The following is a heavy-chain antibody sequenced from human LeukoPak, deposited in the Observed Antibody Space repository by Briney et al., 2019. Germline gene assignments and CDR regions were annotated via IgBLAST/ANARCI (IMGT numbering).Heavy chain of an antibody. CDR2: LSDRGAST. D-gene: IGHD2-21*02. J-gene: IGHJ4*02. V-gene: IGHV3-23*01. Sequence: PRGSLRLSCAASGFTFTNHAMAWVRLAPGKGLEWVSTLSDRGASTYYADSVKGRFTISRDNSQNTMYLQMNSLRADDTGVYFCARAPNSDGDSHIDFWGQGALVTVSS. CDR3: ARAPNSDGDSHIDF. CDR1: GFTFTNHA.